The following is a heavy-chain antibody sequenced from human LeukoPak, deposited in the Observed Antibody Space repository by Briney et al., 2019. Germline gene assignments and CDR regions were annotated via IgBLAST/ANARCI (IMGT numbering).Heavy chain of an antibody. CDR1: GGSISSTTYY. D-gene: IGHD3-22*01. V-gene: IGHV4-39*01. CDR2: IYYSGST. Sequence: PSETLSLTCSVSGGSISSTTYYWAWIRQPPGKGLEWIGTIYYSGSTYYNPSLKSRVTISVDTSNHQFSLKLRSVTAADTAVYYCARHRGDYDSSGYYWFDPWSQGTLVTVSS. J-gene: IGHJ5*02. CDR3: ARHRGDYDSSGYYWFDP.